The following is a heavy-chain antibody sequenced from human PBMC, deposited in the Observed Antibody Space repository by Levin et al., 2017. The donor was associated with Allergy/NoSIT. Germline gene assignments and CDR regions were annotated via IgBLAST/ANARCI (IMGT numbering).Heavy chain of an antibody. CDR3: ARGRGSTSSGWFDP. Sequence: PSQTLSLTCSVSGGSVSTGSYYWSWIRQPPGKGLEWIGHISYTGSTNYNPSLKSRVTISVDTSNKQFSLNLRSVTAADAAVYYCARGRGSTSSGWFDPCGQGILVSVSS. V-gene: IGHV4-61*01. CDR2: ISYTGST. J-gene: IGHJ5*02. D-gene: IGHD6-6*01. CDR1: GGSVSTGSYY.